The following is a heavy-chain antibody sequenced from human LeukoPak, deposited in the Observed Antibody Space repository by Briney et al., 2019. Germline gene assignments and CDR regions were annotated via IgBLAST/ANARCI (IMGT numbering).Heavy chain of an antibody. CDR1: GYTFTTYT. J-gene: IGHJ4*02. Sequence: ASVKVSCKASGYTFTTYTIHWVRRAPGQRLEWMGWINAGNDNTKYSQKFQDRVTITRDTSASTAYMELSSLRSEDTAMYYCASSRGYDVGGYFDYWGQGTLVTVSS. CDR2: INAGNDNT. D-gene: IGHD5-12*01. CDR3: ASSRGYDVGGYFDY. V-gene: IGHV1-3*01.